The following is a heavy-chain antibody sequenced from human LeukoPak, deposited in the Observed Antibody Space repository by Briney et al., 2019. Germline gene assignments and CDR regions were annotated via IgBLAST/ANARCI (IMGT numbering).Heavy chain of an antibody. J-gene: IGHJ4*02. D-gene: IGHD2-2*01. CDR2: INPSGGST. CDR1: GYTITSYY. Sequence: ASVKVSCKASGYTITSYYMHWVRQAPGQGLEWMGIINPSGGSTSYAQKFQGRVTMTRDTSTSTVYMELSSLRSDDTAVYYCARVGRSVVVPAATGAYFDYWGQGTLVTVSS. V-gene: IGHV1-46*01. CDR3: ARVGRSVVVPAATGAYFDY.